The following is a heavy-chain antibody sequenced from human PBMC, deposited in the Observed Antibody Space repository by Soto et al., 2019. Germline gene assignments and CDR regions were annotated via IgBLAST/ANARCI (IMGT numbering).Heavy chain of an antibody. CDR2: INPKSGGT. J-gene: IGHJ6*02. CDR3: ARGDSTDCSNGVCSFFYNHDMDV. D-gene: IGHD2-8*01. Sequence: ASVKVSCKASGYSFTDYHIHWVRQAPGQGLEWLGRINPKSGGTSTAQKFQGWVTMTMDTSISTASMELTRLTSDDTAIYYCARGDSTDCSNGVCSFFYNHDMDVWGQGTTVTVSS. CDR1: GYSFTDYH. V-gene: IGHV1-2*04.